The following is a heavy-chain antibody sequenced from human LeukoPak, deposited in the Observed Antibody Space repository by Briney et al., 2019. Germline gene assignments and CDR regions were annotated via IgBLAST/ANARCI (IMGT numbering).Heavy chain of an antibody. V-gene: IGHV4-34*01. Sequence: PSETLSLTCSVSGGSLRGYFWSWIRQPPGKGLDWIAEINHSGSTNYNPSLKSRVTVSVDASKSQFFLTMNSVIAADTAVYCCARAVVATVEMGGHFDHWGQGALVTVSS. J-gene: IGHJ4*02. CDR3: ARAVVATVEMGGHFDH. CDR1: GGSLRGYF. D-gene: IGHD5-12*01. CDR2: INHSGST.